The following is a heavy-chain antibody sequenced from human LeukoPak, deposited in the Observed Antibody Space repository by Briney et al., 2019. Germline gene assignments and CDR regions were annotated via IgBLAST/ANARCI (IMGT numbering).Heavy chain of an antibody. V-gene: IGHV4-38-2*02. J-gene: IGHJ4*02. CDR2: FYHSGST. CDR1: GYSISSGYS. D-gene: IGHD1-26*01. CDR3: AANSLDSGSYYSFDY. Sequence: PSETLSLTCTVSGYSISSGYSWGWIRQPPGKGLEWIGSFYHSGSTNYNPSLKSRVTISVDKSKNQFSLKLSSVTAADTAVYYCAANSLDSGSYYSFDYWGQGTLVTVSS.